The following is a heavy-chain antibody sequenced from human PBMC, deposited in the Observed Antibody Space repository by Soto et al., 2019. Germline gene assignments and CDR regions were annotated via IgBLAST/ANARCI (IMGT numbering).Heavy chain of an antibody. CDR3: ARGGPVSVSPAWQLLGYFDY. D-gene: IGHD2-15*01. J-gene: IGHJ4*02. Sequence: PSETLSLTCVVSDKSISKDIWWNWVRQPPGQGLEWIGEVHHTKGALYNPALRSRVTVSADLFNSKIFLEVHSLGAADTAVYYCARGGPVSVSPAWQLLGYFDYWGQGTLVTVSS. V-gene: IGHV4-4*02. CDR2: VHHTKGA. CDR1: DKSISKDIW.